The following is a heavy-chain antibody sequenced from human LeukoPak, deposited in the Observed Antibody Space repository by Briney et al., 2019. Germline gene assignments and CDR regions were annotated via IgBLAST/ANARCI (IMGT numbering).Heavy chain of an antibody. J-gene: IGHJ5*02. Sequence: PEGSLRLSCAASGFTFSSYAMSWVRQAPGKGLEWVSAISGSGGSTYYADSVKGRFTISRDNSKNTLYLQMNSLRAEDTAVYYCAKDLGSGWSGWFDPWGQGTLVTVSS. CDR1: GFTFSSYA. V-gene: IGHV3-23*01. CDR3: AKDLGSGWSGWFDP. CDR2: ISGSGGST. D-gene: IGHD6-19*01.